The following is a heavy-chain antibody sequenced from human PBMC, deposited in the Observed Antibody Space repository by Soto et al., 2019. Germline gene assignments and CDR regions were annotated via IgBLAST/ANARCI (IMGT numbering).Heavy chain of an antibody. V-gene: IGHV3-53*01. Sequence: EVQLVESGGGLIQPGGSLRLSCAASGFTVSSNYMSWVRQAPGKGLEWVSVIYSGGSTYYADSVKGRFTISRDNSKNTLYLQMNSLRAEDTAVYYCARDGSSGWCYFDYWGQGTLVTVSS. CDR3: ARDGSSGWCYFDY. J-gene: IGHJ4*02. CDR2: IYSGGST. D-gene: IGHD6-19*01. CDR1: GFTVSSNY.